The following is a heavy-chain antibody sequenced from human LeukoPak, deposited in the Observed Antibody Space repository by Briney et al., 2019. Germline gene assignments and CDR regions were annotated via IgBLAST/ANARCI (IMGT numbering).Heavy chain of an antibody. CDR1: GYTFTSYG. CDR2: ISAYNGNT. J-gene: IGHJ5*02. Sequence: ASVTVSCKASGYTFTSYGISWVRQAPGQGLEWMGWISAYNGNTNYAQKLQGRVTMTTDTSTSTAYMELRSLRSDDTAVYYCARGYCSSTSCKLGNWFDPWGQGTLVTVSS. D-gene: IGHD2-2*01. CDR3: ARGYCSSTSCKLGNWFDP. V-gene: IGHV1-18*01.